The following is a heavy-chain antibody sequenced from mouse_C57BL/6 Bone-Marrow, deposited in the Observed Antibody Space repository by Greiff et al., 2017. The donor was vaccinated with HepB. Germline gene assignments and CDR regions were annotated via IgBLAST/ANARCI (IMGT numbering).Heavy chain of an antibody. J-gene: IGHJ3*01. CDR1: GYSITSGSY. Sequence: EVKLQESGPGLVKPSQSLSLTCSVTGYSITSGSYWNWLRQFPGNKLEWMGYISYDGSNNYNPSLKNRISITRDTSKNQFFLKLNSVTTEDTATYYCAREGDYPSFAYWGQGTLVTVSA. CDR3: AREGDYPSFAY. V-gene: IGHV3-6*01. CDR2: ISYDGSN. D-gene: IGHD2-4*01.